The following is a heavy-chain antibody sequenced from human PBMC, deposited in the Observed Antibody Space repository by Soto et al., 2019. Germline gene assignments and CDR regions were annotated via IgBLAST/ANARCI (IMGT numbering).Heavy chain of an antibody. D-gene: IGHD1-1*01. V-gene: IGHV3-73*01. CDR3: MGTFTRMDV. CDR2: IRTNTNSYAT. CDR1: GFTFSASD. J-gene: IGHJ6*02. Sequence: EVQLVESGGGLVQPGGSLKLSCAASGFTFSASDIHWVRQASGKGLEWVGNIRTNTNSYATEDSSSVRGRFTISSDDAKNTEFLQMASLKTDDAAVYYCMGTFTRMDVWVQGATVTVSS.